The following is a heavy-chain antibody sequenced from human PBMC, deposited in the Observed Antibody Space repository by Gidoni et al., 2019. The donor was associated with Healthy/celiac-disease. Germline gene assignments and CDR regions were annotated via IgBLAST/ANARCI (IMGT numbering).Heavy chain of an antibody. Sequence: EVQLLESGGGLVQPGGSLRLSCAASGFTFSSYAMSWVRQAPGKGLEWVSAISGSGGSTYYADSVKGRFTISRDNSKNTLYLQMNSLRAEDTAVYYCAKVFEDIVVVVGAVGFDYWGQGTLVTVSS. J-gene: IGHJ4*02. D-gene: IGHD2-15*01. CDR2: ISGSGGST. V-gene: IGHV3-23*01. CDR3: AKVFEDIVVVVGAVGFDY. CDR1: GFTFSSYA.